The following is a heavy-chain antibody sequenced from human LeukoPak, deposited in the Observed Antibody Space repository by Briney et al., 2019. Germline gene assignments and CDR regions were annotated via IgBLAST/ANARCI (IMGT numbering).Heavy chain of an antibody. J-gene: IGHJ5*02. V-gene: IGHV4-39*01. D-gene: IGHD5-18*01. CDR1: GGSISSSSYY. CDR3: APHTEYSYGLSS. CDR2: IYYSGST. Sequence: SETLSLTCTVSGGSISSSSYYWGWIRQPPGKGLEWIGSIYYSGSTYYNPSLKSRVTISVDTSKDQFSLKLSSVTAADTAVYYCAPHTEYSYGLSSWGQGTLVTVSS.